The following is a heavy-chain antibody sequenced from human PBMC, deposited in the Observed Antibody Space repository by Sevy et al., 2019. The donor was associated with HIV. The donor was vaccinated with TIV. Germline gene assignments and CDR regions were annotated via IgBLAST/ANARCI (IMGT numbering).Heavy chain of an antibody. Sequence: ASVKVSCKASGYAFTGYYIHWVRQAPGQGLEWMGRINPISGGTDDSQKFQGRVNMTRDTSISTAYMDVSRLTSDDTAVYYCARAPTDFWTGGMAVWGQGTVVTVSS. D-gene: IGHD3-3*01. CDR1: GYAFTGYY. J-gene: IGHJ6*02. V-gene: IGHV1-2*06. CDR2: INPISGGT. CDR3: ARAPTDFWTGGMAV.